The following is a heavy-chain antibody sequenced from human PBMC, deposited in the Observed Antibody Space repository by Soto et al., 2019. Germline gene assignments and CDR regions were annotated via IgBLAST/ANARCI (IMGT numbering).Heavy chain of an antibody. CDR1: GFTFSSYG. D-gene: IGHD3-3*01. V-gene: IGHV3-30*18. CDR3: AKGAYDFWSGYPFPNYYFDY. Sequence: SLRLSCAASGFTFSSYGMHWVRQAPGNGLEWVAVISYDGSNKYYADSVKGRFTISRDNSKNTLYLQMNSLRAEDTAVYYCAKGAYDFWSGYPFPNYYFDYWGQGTLVTVCS. CDR2: ISYDGSNK. J-gene: IGHJ4*02.